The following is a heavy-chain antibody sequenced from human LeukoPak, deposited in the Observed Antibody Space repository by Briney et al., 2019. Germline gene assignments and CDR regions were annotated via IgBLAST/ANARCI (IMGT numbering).Heavy chain of an antibody. V-gene: IGHV3-9*01. J-gene: IGHJ5*02. CDR3: AKGVGFEINWFDP. CDR1: GFTFHESA. D-gene: IGHD3-10*01. Sequence: GGSLRLSCAASGFTFHESAMHWVRQAPGKDLQGVSGINWNSGDIGYADSVKGRFTISRDNAKNSLYLQMNSLRAEDTALYYCAKGVGFEINWFDPWGQGIMVTVSS. CDR2: INWNSGDI.